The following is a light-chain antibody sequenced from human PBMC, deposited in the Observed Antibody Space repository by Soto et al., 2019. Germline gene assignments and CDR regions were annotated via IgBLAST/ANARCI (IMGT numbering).Light chain of an antibody. CDR1: QSCLHISNNLNY. V-gene: IGKV4-1*01. CDR2: WAS. J-gene: IGKJ2*01. Sequence: DIGMTQSPDSLAVSLGERATINCRSSQSCLHISNNLNYLAWYQQKPGQPPKLLVYWASTRESGVPDRFSGSGSGTDFTLTISSLQAEDVAVYYCQQYYSSPPMYTFGQGTKVDIK. CDR3: QQYYSSPPMYT.